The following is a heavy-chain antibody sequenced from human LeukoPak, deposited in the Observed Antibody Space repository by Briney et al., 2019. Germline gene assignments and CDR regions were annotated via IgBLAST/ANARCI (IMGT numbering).Heavy chain of an antibody. Sequence: PGGSLRLSCAASGFTFSSYSMNWVRQAPGKGLEWVSSISSSSSYIYYADSVKGRFTISRDNAKNSLYLQMNSLRAEDTAVYYCARDLGYYGSGSPTSGNWFDPWGQGTLVTVSS. J-gene: IGHJ5*02. CDR2: ISSSSSYI. D-gene: IGHD3-10*01. CDR3: ARDLGYYGSGSPTSGNWFDP. V-gene: IGHV3-21*01. CDR1: GFTFSSYS.